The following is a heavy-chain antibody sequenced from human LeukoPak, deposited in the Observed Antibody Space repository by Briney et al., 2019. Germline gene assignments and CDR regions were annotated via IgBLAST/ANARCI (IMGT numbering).Heavy chain of an antibody. V-gene: IGHV3-53*01. CDR2: IHSGGST. Sequence: PGGSLRLSCAASGFTVSSNYMSWVRQAPGKGLEWVSVIHSGGSTYYADSVKGRFTISRDNSKNTLYLQMNSLRAEDTAVYYCARETYYYDSSGYGSAFDIWGQGTMVTVSS. D-gene: IGHD3-22*01. CDR3: ARETYYYDSSGYGSAFDI. J-gene: IGHJ3*02. CDR1: GFTVSSNY.